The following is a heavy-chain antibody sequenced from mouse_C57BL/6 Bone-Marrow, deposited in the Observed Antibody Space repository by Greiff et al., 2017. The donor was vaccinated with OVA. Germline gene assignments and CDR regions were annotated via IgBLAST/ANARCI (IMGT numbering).Heavy chain of an antibody. D-gene: IGHD2-4*01. CDR2: INPYNGGT. J-gene: IGHJ3*01. V-gene: IGHV1-19*01. CDR1: GYTFSDYY. CDR3: ARGDDYGVPY. Sequence: EVQLQQSGPVLVQPGASVMISCKASGYTFSDYYMNWVKQSHGKSLEWLGVINPYNGGTSYNQKFKGKATLTVDKSSSTAYMELSSLTSEDSAVYYCARGDDYGVPYWGQGTLVTVSA.